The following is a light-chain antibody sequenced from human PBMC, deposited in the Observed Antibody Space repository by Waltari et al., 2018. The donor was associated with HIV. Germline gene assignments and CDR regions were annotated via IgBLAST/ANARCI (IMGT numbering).Light chain of an antibody. CDR3: QSFDTSLSEYV. CDR1: SSNFGAGYD. CDR2: GNT. J-gene: IGLJ1*01. V-gene: IGLV1-40*01. Sequence: QSVLTQPPSVSGAPGQTVTLPCTGSSSNFGAGYDVHWYQQLPGTAPKLLIYGNTNRPSGVPDRFSGSKSGTSASLAITGLQAEDEADYYCQSFDTSLSEYVFGTGTQVTVL.